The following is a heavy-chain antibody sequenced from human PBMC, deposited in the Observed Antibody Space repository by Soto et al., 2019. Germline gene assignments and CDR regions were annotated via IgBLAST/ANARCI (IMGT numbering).Heavy chain of an antibody. J-gene: IGHJ3*02. V-gene: IGHV4-31*03. CDR3: ARDRPSYTYYYDSRSSAFDI. D-gene: IGHD3-22*01. CDR2: IYYSGST. CDR1: GCSIRSGGYY. Sequence: SETLSLPCTVSGCSIRSGGYYWSWIRQHPGKGLEWIGYIYYSGSTYYNPSLKSRVTISVDTSKNQFSLKLSSVTAADTAVYYCARDRPSYTYYYDSRSSAFDIWGQGTMVTVSS.